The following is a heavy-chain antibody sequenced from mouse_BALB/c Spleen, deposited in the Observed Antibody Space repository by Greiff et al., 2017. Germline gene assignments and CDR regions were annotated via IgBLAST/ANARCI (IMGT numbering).Heavy chain of an antibody. CDR1: GFTFSSYW. Sequence: EVQVVESGGGLVQPGGSMKLSCVASGFTFSSYWMSWVRQSPEKGLEWVAEIRLKSDNYATHYAESVKGKFTISRDDSKSRLYLQMNSLRAEDTGIYYCTVHYYGYAWFAYWGQGTLVTVSA. D-gene: IGHD1-2*01. CDR2: IRLKSDNYAT. V-gene: IGHV6-3*01. J-gene: IGHJ3*01. CDR3: TVHYYGYAWFAY.